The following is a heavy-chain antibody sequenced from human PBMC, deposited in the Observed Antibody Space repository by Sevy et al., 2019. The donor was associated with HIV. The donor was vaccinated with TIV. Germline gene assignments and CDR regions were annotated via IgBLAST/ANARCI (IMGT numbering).Heavy chain of an antibody. CDR1: GFTFTDYV. V-gene: IGHV3-23*01. Sequence: GGSLRLSCTASGFTFTDYVMNWVRQAPGRGLEWVSSIGGSGGSTHYADSVKGRFTNTSDNSKNTLYLQLNSLRAEDTAVSYCATDRISDWFFASWGQGTLVTVSS. CDR3: ATDRISDWFFAS. CDR2: IGGSGGST. D-gene: IGHD3-9*01. J-gene: IGHJ4*02.